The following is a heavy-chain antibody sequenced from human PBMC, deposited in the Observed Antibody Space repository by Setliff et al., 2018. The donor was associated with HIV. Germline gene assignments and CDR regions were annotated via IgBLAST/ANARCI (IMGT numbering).Heavy chain of an antibody. Sequence: ASVKVSCKASGYTFTRYFMHCVRQAPGQGLEWLGMINPSGGSTWYAQKFQGRVTMTGDTSTNTLYMELSSLRSEDTAVYYCAKTPLLYDSDNYVWGQGTLVTVSS. V-gene: IGHV1-46*01. CDR1: GYTFTRYF. D-gene: IGHD3-10*02. CDR2: INPSGGST. CDR3: AKTPLLYDSDNYV. J-gene: IGHJ4*02.